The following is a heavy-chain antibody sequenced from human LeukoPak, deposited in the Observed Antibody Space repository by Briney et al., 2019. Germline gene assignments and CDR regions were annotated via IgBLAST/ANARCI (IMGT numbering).Heavy chain of an antibody. Sequence: PSETLSLTCAVYGGSFSGYYWSWIRQPPGKGLEWIWEINHSGSTNCNPSLKSRVTISVDTSKNQFSLKLSSVTAAETAVYYCARHAFMVRGLTGAFDIWGQGTMVTVSS. CDR2: INHSGST. CDR1: GGSFSGYY. J-gene: IGHJ3*02. CDR3: ARHAFMVRGLTGAFDI. V-gene: IGHV4-34*01. D-gene: IGHD3-10*01.